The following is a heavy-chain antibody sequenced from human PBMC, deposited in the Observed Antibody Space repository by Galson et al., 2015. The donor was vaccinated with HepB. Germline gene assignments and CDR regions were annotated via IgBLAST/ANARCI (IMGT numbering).Heavy chain of an antibody. J-gene: IGHJ5*02. CDR1: GFIFSDYY. CDR2: ISNDGRTV. CDR3: AKTAGWFYP. D-gene: IGHD1-14*01. V-gene: IGHV3-11*01. Sequence: SLRLSCAVSGFIFSDYYMSWIRQTPGKGLEWISSISNDGRTVQYADSVKGRFTISRDNARKLLTLQMNSLRVEDTAIYYCAKTAGWFYPWSQGTLVTVSS.